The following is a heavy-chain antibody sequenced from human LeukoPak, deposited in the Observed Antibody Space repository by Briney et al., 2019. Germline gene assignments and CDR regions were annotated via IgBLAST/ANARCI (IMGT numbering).Heavy chain of an antibody. V-gene: IGHV4-4*09. CDR1: GGSISRYY. CDR2: GIEYMYTSGTT. Sequence: PSETLSLTCTVSGGSISRYYWSWIRQPPGKGLEWIGGIEYMYTSGTTNYNPSLKSRVTISVDTSKNQFSLKLNSVTAADTAMYYCVRQAGGGSTTFMDVWGKGTTVTVSS. CDR3: VRQAGGGSTTFMDV. D-gene: IGHD2-2*01. J-gene: IGHJ6*03.